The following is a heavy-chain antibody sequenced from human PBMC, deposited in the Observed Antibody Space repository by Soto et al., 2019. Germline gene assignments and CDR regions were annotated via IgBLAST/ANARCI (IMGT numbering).Heavy chain of an antibody. J-gene: IGHJ6*03. V-gene: IGHV3-33*01. CDR3: ARERETMTTVTTGRNYYYYYMDV. Sequence: GGSLRLSCAASGFTFSSYGMHWVRQAPGKGLEWVAVIWYDGSNKYYADSVKGRFTISRDNSKNTLYLQMNSLRAEDTAVYYCARERETMTTVTTGRNYYYYYMDVWGKGTTVTVSS. D-gene: IGHD4-17*01. CDR1: GFTFSSYG. CDR2: IWYDGSNK.